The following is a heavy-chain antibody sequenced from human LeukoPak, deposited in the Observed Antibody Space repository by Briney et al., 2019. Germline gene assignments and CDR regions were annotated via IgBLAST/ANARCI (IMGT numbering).Heavy chain of an antibody. V-gene: IGHV3-74*01. CDR2: INSDGSST. CDR1: GFTFSNYA. J-gene: IGHJ4*02. CDR3: ARDLGIQLWFY. Sequence: GGSLRLSCVASGFTFSNYAMSWVRQAPGKGLVWVSRINSDGSSTSYADSVKGRFTISRDNAKNTLYLQMNSLRAEDTAVYYCARDLGIQLWFYWGQGTLVTVSS. D-gene: IGHD5-18*01.